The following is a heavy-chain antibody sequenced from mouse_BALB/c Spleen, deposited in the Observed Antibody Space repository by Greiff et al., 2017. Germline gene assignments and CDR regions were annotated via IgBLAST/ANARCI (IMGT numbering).Heavy chain of an antibody. V-gene: IGHV3-2*02. J-gene: IGHJ3*01. D-gene: IGHD1-1*01. CDR1: GYSITSDYA. CDR3: ATYYYGRFAY. CDR2: ISYSGST. Sequence: EVKLVESGPGLVKPSQSLSLTCTVTGYSITSDYAWNWIRQFPGNKLEWMGYISYSGSTSYNPSLKSRISITRDTSKNQFFLQLNSVTTEDTATYYCATYYYGRFAYWGQGTLVTVSA.